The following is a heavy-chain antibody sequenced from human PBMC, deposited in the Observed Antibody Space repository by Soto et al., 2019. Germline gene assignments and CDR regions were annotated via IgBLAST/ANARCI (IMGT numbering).Heavy chain of an antibody. Sequence: PSQTLSLTCAISGDSVSSNSAAWNWIRQSPSRGLEWLGRTYYRSKWYNDYAVSVKSRITINPDTSKNQFSLQLNSVTPEDTAVYYCARGMLAAARLGYYYHYGMDVWGQGTTVTVSS. CDR1: GDSVSSNSAA. CDR3: ARGMLAAARLGYYYHYGMDV. V-gene: IGHV6-1*01. CDR2: TYYRSKWYN. D-gene: IGHD6-13*01. J-gene: IGHJ6*02.